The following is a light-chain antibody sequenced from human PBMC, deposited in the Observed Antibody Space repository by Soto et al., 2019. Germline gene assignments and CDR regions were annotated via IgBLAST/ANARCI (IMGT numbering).Light chain of an antibody. J-gene: IGLJ2*01. CDR1: SSDVGRYNY. V-gene: IGLV2-14*01. CDR3: SSYTSSSTRVV. Sequence: QSALTQPASVSGSPGQSNTISCTGTSSDVGRYNYVSWYQQHPGKAPKLMIYDVNNRPSGVSNRFSGSKSGNTASLTISGLQAEDEADYYCSSYTSSSTRVVFGGGTKLTVL. CDR2: DVN.